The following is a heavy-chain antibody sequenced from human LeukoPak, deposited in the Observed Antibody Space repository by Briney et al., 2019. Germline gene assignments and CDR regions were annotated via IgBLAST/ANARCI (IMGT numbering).Heavy chain of an antibody. V-gene: IGHV4-34*01. CDR2: INHSGTT. CDR1: GGSLSHYY. Sequence: SETLSLTCAVHGGSLSHYYWGWIRRSPGKGLEWIGEINHSGTTNYNPSLKSRVTISLDTSNNQFSLKLSSVTAADTAMYYCARAAGFMGVWAKGTTVTVSS. CDR3: ARAAGFMGV. J-gene: IGHJ6*04.